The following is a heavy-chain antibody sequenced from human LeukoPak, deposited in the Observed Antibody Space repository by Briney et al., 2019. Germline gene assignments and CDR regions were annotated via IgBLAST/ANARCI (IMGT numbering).Heavy chain of an antibody. Sequence: SETLSLTCTVSGVSISSYYWSWVRQPPGKGLEWLGYIYYSGSTNYNPSLESRVTISVDTSKNQFFLKLSSVTAADTAVYYCARDPTVTPFDYWGQGALVTVSS. CDR3: ARDPTVTPFDY. CDR1: GVSISSYY. J-gene: IGHJ4*02. D-gene: IGHD4-17*01. CDR2: IYYSGST. V-gene: IGHV4-59*01.